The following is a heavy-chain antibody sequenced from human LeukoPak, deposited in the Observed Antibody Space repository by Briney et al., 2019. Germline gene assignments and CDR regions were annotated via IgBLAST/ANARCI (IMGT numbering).Heavy chain of an antibody. D-gene: IGHD3-10*01. CDR2: INHSGST. CDR1: GGSLSGYY. CDR3: ARGWNYGSGRNYYYYYMDV. J-gene: IGHJ6*03. V-gene: IGHV4-34*01. Sequence: SETLSLTCAVYGGSLSGYYWSWSRQPPGKGLEWIGEINHSGSTNYNPSLKSRVTISVDTSKNQFSLKLSSVTAADTAVYYCARGWNYGSGRNYYYYYMDVWGKGTTVTVSS.